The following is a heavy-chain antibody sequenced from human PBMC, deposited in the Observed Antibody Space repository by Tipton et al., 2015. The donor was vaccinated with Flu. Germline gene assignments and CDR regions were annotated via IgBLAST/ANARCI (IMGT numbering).Heavy chain of an antibody. Sequence: TLSLTCSVIGDSISSTSFYWGWVRQPPGKGLGWLGDISYGGTASYNPSLESQITISVDSSRTRFSLRFSSVTAADTAVYFCARRRAGEQGAFDTWGQGTMVTVS. CDR2: ISYGGTA. D-gene: IGHD1/OR15-1a*01. CDR1: GDSISSTSFY. J-gene: IGHJ3*02. V-gene: IGHV4-39*02. CDR3: ARRRAGEQGAFDT.